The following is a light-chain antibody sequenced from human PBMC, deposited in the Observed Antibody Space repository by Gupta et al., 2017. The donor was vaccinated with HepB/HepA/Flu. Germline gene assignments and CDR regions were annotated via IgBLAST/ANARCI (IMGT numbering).Light chain of an antibody. V-gene: IGKV2-30*02. J-gene: IGKJ1*01. CDR3: MQGTFWRP. CDR1: HSLVHTDGYIY. Sequence: AMTQAPLSLPVTLGQSASISCKSSHSLVHTDGYIYLNWFYQRQGQSQRLLIYKVSNSDFGVPDTLSCSGSGIDSTLKLSRVEVEAVGVYYYMQGTFWRPFGQGTKVEI. CDR2: KVS.